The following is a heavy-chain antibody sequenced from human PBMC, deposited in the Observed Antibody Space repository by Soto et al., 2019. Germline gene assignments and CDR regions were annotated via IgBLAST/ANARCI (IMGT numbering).Heavy chain of an antibody. D-gene: IGHD3-16*02. CDR3: ARDQRFISGTYGDDFDV. CDR1: GFAFSTYS. V-gene: IGHV3-23*01. CDR2: ISGSGGRT. Sequence: EVQLLESGGGLVQPGGSLRLSCAASGFAFSTYSMSWVRQAPGKGLEWVSGISGSGGRTYYAVSVKGRFTISRDNSKTTIYVLMKSLRAEDTDVYYCARDQRFISGTYGDDFDVWGQGTMVTVSS. J-gene: IGHJ3*01.